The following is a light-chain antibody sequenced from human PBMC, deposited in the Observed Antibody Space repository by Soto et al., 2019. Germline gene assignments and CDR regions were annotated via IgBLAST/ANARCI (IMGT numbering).Light chain of an antibody. CDR1: QSISSW. CDR2: DAS. CDR3: QQYNSYPYT. J-gene: IGKJ2*01. V-gene: IGKV1-5*01. Sequence: DIQMTQSPSTLSASVGDRVTITCRASQSISSWLAWYQQKPGKAPKPLIYDASSLGSGVPSRFSGSGSGTEFTLTISSLQPDDFATYYCQQYNSYPYTFGQGTKVDIK.